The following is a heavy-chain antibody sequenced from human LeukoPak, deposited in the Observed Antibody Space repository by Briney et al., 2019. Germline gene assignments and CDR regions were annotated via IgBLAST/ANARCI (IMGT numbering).Heavy chain of an antibody. CDR1: GYTFTSYA. J-gene: IGHJ3*02. V-gene: IGHV1-69*13. CDR2: IIPIFGTA. Sequence: GASVKVSCKASGYTFTSYAISWVRQAPGQGLEWMGGIIPIFGTANYAQKFQGRVTLTADESTSTAYMELSSLRSEDTAVYYCARETEENDAFDILGQGTMVTVPS. CDR3: ARETEENDAFDI.